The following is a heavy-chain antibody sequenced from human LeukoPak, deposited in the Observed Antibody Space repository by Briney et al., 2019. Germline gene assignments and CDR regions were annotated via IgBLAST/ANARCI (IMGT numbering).Heavy chain of an antibody. D-gene: IGHD3-3*01. Sequence: GGSLRLSCAASRFTFSSYEMNWVRQAPGKGLEWVSYISSSGSTIYYADSVKGRFIISRDNAKNSLYLQMNSLRAEDTAVYYCARDGRITILYYYYGMDVWGQGTTVTVSS. CDR3: ARDGRITILYYYYGMDV. CDR1: RFTFSSYE. V-gene: IGHV3-48*03. J-gene: IGHJ6*02. CDR2: ISSSGSTI.